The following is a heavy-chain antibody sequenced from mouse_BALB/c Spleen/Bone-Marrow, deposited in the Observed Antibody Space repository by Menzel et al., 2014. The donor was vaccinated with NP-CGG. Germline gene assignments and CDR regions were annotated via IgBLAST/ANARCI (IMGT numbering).Heavy chain of an antibody. CDR1: GFTFSSYG. D-gene: IGHD2-4*01. J-gene: IGHJ2*01. CDR2: ISSGGSYT. V-gene: IGHV5-6*01. Sequence: VQLKESGGDLVKPGGSLKLSCAASGFTFSSYGMSWVRQTPDKRLEWVATISSGGSYTYYPDSVKGRFTISRDNAKNTLYLQMSSLKSEDTAMYYCARQTYYDYDGYFDYWGQGTTLPVSS. CDR3: ARQTYYDYDGYFDY.